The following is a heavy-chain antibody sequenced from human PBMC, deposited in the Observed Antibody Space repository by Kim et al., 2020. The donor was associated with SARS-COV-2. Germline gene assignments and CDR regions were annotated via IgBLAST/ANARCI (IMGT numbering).Heavy chain of an antibody. V-gene: IGHV3-30*18. J-gene: IGHJ4*02. D-gene: IGHD2-15*01. CDR1: GFRFSSQG. CDR2: LAYDGGNR. CDR3: AKVGGRDDYNLDY. Sequence: GGSLRLSCEASGFRFSSQGMHWVRQAPGKGLEWVAVLAYDGGNRFYADSVKGRFIISRDNSKNTLYLQMNSLRPDDTAVYYCAKVGGRDDYNLDYWGQGT.